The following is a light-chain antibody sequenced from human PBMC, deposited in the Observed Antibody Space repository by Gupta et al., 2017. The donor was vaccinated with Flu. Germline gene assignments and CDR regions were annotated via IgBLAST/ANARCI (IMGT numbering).Light chain of an antibody. J-gene: IGKJ4*01. V-gene: IGKV3-15*01. Sequence: PATLSVSPGERATLSCRASQSISRNLAWYQQKPGQAPRLLIYGASTRATAIPARFSDSGSGTEFTLTISSLQSEDFAVYYCQQYSNWPLTFGGGTKVEIK. CDR3: QQYSNWPLT. CDR1: QSISRN. CDR2: GAS.